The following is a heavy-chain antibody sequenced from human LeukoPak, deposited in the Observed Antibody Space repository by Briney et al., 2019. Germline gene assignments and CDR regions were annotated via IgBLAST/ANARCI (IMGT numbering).Heavy chain of an antibody. CDR3: AKDYSNIPAPANPLFDY. D-gene: IGHD1-14*01. Sequence: GGSLRLSCAASGFTFSSYAMSWVRQAPGKGLEWVSGITGSGDTIFYADSVKGRFTISRDNSENTLYLQMNSLRAEDTALYYCAKDYSNIPAPANPLFDYWGQGTLVTVSS. CDR2: ITGSGDTI. V-gene: IGHV3-23*01. CDR1: GFTFSSYA. J-gene: IGHJ4*02.